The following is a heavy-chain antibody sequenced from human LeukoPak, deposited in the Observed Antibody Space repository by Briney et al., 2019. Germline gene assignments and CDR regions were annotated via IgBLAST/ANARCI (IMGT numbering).Heavy chain of an antibody. CDR3: ARAGAYYDILTGYFTCDY. J-gene: IGHJ4*02. Sequence: SVKVSCKASGGTFSSYAISWVRQAPGQGLEWMGGIIPIFGTANYAQKFQGRVTITADKSTSTAYMELSSLRSEDTAVYYCARAGAYYDILTGYFTCDYWGQGTLVTVSS. D-gene: IGHD3-9*01. CDR2: IIPIFGTA. V-gene: IGHV1-69*06. CDR1: GGTFSSYA.